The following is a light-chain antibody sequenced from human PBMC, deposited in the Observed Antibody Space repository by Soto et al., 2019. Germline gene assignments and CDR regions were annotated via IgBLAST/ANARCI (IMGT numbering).Light chain of an antibody. CDR3: SSFTTSTTLV. Sequence: QLVLTQPASVSGSPGQSITISCAGSNSDVGAYNYVSWYQQHPGKAPKLIIFDVSNRPSGVSDRFSASKSGNTASLTISGLQAEDEADYYCSSFTTSTTLVFGGGTQLTVL. CDR2: DVS. J-gene: IGLJ3*02. V-gene: IGLV2-14*03. CDR1: NSDVGAYNY.